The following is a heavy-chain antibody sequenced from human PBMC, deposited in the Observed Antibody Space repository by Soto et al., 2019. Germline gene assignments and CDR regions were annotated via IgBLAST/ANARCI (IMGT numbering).Heavy chain of an antibody. CDR2: ISSSSSYT. Sequence: GGSLRLSCAASGFTFSDYYMSWIRQAPGKGLEWVSYISSSSSYTNYADSVKGRFTISRDNPKNSLYLQMNSLRAEDTAVYYCARVKAALLGFDYWGQGTLVTVSS. D-gene: IGHD6-6*01. V-gene: IGHV3-11*06. CDR3: ARVKAALLGFDY. CDR1: GFTFSDYY. J-gene: IGHJ4*02.